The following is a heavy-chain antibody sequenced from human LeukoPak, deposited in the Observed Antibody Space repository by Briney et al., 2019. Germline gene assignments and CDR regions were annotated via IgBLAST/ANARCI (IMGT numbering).Heavy chain of an antibody. Sequence: GGSLRLSCIASGFTFSDYWMHWVRQAPGKGPVWVSRIISDGSSVSYVDSVKGRFTMSRDNAKNTLYLQMNSLRVEDTAVYYWLRNSRYNMDLWGQGTTVTVSS. CDR1: GFTFSDYW. CDR3: LRNSRYNMDL. CDR2: IISDGSSV. D-gene: IGHD1-14*01. J-gene: IGHJ6*02. V-gene: IGHV3-74*01.